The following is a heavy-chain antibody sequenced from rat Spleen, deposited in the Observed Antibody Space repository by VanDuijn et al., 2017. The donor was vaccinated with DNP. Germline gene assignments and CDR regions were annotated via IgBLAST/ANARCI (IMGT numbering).Heavy chain of an antibody. CDR2: INNAGTT. CDR3: AIQLGVFDY. CDR1: GFSITNNFT. J-gene: IGHJ2*01. Sequence: EVLFQESGPGLVKPSQLLSLTCSVTGFSITNNFTWSWIRKFPGHELEWMGYINNAGTTKYNPYLKRRFSITRDTAKNQFFLQVNSVRNEDTATYYGAIQLGVFDYWGQGVMVIVSS. D-gene: IGHD5-1*01. V-gene: IGHV3-3*01.